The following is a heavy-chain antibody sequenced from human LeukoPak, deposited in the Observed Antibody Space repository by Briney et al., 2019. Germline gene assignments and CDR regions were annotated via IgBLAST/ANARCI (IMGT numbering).Heavy chain of an antibody. Sequence: SVKVSCKASGGTFSSYAISWVRQARGQGLEWMGRIIPIFGTANYAQKFQGRVTITTDESTSTAYMELSSLRSEDTAAYYCASDEPYYYYFDYWGQGTLVTVSS. J-gene: IGHJ4*02. CDR2: IIPIFGTA. V-gene: IGHV1-69*05. D-gene: IGHD3-10*01. CDR3: ASDEPYYYYFDY. CDR1: GGTFSSYA.